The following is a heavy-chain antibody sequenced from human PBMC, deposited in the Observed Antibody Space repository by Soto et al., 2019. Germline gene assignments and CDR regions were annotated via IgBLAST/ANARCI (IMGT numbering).Heavy chain of an antibody. D-gene: IGHD6-19*01. V-gene: IGHV3-73*01. Sequence: GGSLRLSCAASGFTFSGSAMHWVRQASGKGLEWVGRIRSKANSYATAYAASVKGRFTISRDDSKNTAYLQMNSLKTEDTAVYYCTRQTSSGWPNEINYYYYGMDVWGQGTTVTVSS. CDR3: TRQTSSGWPNEINYYYYGMDV. CDR1: GFTFSGSA. J-gene: IGHJ6*02. CDR2: IRSKANSYAT.